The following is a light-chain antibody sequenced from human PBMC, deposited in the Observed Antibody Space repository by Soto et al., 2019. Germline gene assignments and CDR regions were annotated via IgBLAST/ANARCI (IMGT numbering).Light chain of an antibody. Sequence: QSALTQPASVSGSPGQSIAISCTGTSSDVGGYNYVSWYQQHPGKATKLMIYDVNNRPSGVSNRFSGSKSGNTASLTISGLQAEDEADYHCCSYTTSSTYVFGTGTKVTVL. V-gene: IGLV2-14*03. J-gene: IGLJ1*01. CDR1: SSDVGGYNY. CDR2: DVN. CDR3: CSYTTSSTYV.